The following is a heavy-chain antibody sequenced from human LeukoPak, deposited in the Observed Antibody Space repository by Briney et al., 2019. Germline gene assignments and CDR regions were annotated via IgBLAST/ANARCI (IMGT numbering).Heavy chain of an antibody. CDR3: ARVVNGDYGDYYMDV. Sequence: GGSLRLSCAASGFTFSSYWMHWVRQAPAKGLVWVSRINSDGSSTSYADSVKGRFTISRDNAKNTLYLQMNSLRAEDTAVYYCARVVNGDYGDYYMDVWGKGTTVTISS. CDR2: INSDGSST. CDR1: GFTFSSYW. D-gene: IGHD4-17*01. J-gene: IGHJ6*03. V-gene: IGHV3-74*01.